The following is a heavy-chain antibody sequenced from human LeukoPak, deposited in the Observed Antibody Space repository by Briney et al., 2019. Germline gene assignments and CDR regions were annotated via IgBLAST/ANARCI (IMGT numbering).Heavy chain of an antibody. D-gene: IGHD3-22*01. V-gene: IGHV3-23*01. Sequence: GPQRLSCAASGFTFSSYAMSWVRQAPGKGLEWVSGISGSGTSTYYADSVKGRFTISRDNSKNALYLQVNSLRADETAVYYCAKEVYSDSSGYFDYWGQGTLVTVSS. CDR1: GFTFSSYA. CDR3: AKEVYSDSSGYFDY. CDR2: ISGSGTST. J-gene: IGHJ4*02.